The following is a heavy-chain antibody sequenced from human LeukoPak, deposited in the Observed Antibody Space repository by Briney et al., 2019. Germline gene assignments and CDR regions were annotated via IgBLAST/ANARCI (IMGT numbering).Heavy chain of an antibody. CDR3: AREGIGSGVYYYYYGMDV. Sequence: SGTLSLTCAVYGGSFSGYYWSWIRQPPGKGLEWIGEINHSGSTNYNPSLKSRVTISVDTSKNQFSLKLSSVTAADTAVYYCAREGIGSGVYYYYYGMDVWGQGTTVTVSS. CDR2: INHSGST. D-gene: IGHD2-15*01. CDR1: GGSFSGYY. V-gene: IGHV4-34*01. J-gene: IGHJ6*02.